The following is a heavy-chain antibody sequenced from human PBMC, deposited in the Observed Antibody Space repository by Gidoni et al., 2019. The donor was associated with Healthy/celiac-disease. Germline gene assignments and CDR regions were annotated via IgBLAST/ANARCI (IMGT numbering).Heavy chain of an antibody. V-gene: IGHV3-48*01. CDR3: ARRRYYYDSSGYFDY. J-gene: IGHJ4*02. Sequence: EEQLVESGGGLVQPGGSLRLSCAASDFTFSSYSMNWVRQAPGKGLEWVSYISSSSSTIYYADSVKGRFTISRDNAKNSLYLQMNSLRAEDTAVYYCARRRYYYDSSGYFDYWGQGTLVTVSS. CDR1: DFTFSSYS. D-gene: IGHD3-22*01. CDR2: ISSSSSTI.